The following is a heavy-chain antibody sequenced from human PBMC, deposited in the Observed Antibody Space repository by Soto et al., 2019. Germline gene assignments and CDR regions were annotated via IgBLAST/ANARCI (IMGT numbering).Heavy chain of an antibody. V-gene: IGHV1-2*02. Sequence: GASVKVSCKASGYTFTDYYMHWVRQAPGQGLEWMGWINPDSGGTNYAQKFQGRVTMTRDTSISTAYMELSRLRSDDTAVYYCARDPTQAAADDYGMDVWGQGTTVTVSS. CDR3: ARDPTQAAADDYGMDV. CDR1: GYTFTDYY. D-gene: IGHD6-13*01. CDR2: INPDSGGT. J-gene: IGHJ6*02.